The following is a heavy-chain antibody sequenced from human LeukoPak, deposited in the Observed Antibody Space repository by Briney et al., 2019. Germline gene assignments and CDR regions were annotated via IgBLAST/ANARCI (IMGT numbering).Heavy chain of an antibody. J-gene: IGHJ3*02. V-gene: IGHV4-34*01. CDR1: GGSFSGYY. D-gene: IGHD5-18*01. CDR3: AREGWIQLWPTDAFDI. Sequence: SETLSLTCAVYGGSFSGYYWSWIRQPPGKGLEWIGEINHSGSTNYNPSLKSRVTISVDTSKNQFSLKLSSVTAADTAVYYCAREGWIQLWPTDAFDIWGQGTMVTVSS. CDR2: INHSGST.